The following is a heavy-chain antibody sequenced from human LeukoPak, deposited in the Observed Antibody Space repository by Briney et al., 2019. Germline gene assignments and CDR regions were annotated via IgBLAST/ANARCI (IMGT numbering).Heavy chain of an antibody. CDR1: GYTFTGYY. CDR3: ASGRWEPYDAFDI. CDR2: INHNSGGT. J-gene: IGHJ3*02. D-gene: IGHD1-26*01. Sequence: ASVKVSCKASGYTFTGYYMHWVRQAPGQGLEWMGWINHNSGGTNYAQKFQGRVTMTRDTSISTAYMELSRLRSDDTALYHCASGRWEPYDAFDIWGQGTMVTVSS. V-gene: IGHV1-2*02.